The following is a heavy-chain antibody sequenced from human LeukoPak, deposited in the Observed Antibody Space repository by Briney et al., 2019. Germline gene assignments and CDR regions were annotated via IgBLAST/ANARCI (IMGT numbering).Heavy chain of an antibody. V-gene: IGHV3-30*14. D-gene: IGHD5-12*01. CDR1: GFTFANYV. J-gene: IGHJ4*02. CDR2: TSPDEGLK. CDR3: AREYVAPYYFDY. Sequence: GSLRLSCAASGFTFANYVTHWVRQAPGKGLEWVAVTSPDEGLKFYGDSVKGRFTISRDNSKNTLYLQMGSLRAEDMAVYYCAREYVAPYYFDYWGQGTLVTVSS.